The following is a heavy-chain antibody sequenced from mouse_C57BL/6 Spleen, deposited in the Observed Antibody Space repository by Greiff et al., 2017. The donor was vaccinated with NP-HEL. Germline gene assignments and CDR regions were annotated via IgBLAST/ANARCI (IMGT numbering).Heavy chain of an antibody. CDR1: GYTFTSYD. CDR2: IYPRDGST. V-gene: IGHV1-85*01. CDR3: ARGRTEGWFAY. D-gene: IGHD4-1*01. J-gene: IGHJ3*01. Sequence: VQLQQPGPELVKPGASVKLSCKASGYTFTSYDINWVKQRPGQGLEWIGWIYPRDGSTKYNEKFKGKATLTVDTSSSTAYMELHSLTSEDSAVYFCARGRTEGWFAYWGQGTLVTVSA.